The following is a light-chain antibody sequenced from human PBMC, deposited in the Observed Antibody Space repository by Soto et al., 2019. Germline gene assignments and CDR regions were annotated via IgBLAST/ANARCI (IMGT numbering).Light chain of an antibody. CDR3: QQYWGSSWT. Sequence: EIVLTQSPGTLSLSPGDRATLSCRASQSVSTTYLAWYQQKFGQAPRLLVYGASSRATGIPDWFSGSGSGTDFTLTISRLEPEDFAVYYCQQYWGSSWTFGQGTKVEIK. CDR2: GAS. V-gene: IGKV3-20*01. J-gene: IGKJ1*01. CDR1: QSVSTTY.